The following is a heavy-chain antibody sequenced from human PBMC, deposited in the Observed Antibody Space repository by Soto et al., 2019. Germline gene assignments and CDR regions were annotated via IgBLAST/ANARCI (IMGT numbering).Heavy chain of an antibody. J-gene: IGHJ4*02. V-gene: IGHV4-59*01. CDR2: IYYSGST. CDR1: GGSISSYY. D-gene: IGHD1-26*01. Sequence: QVQLQESGPGLVKPSETLSLTCTVSGGSISSYYWSWIRQPPGKGLEWIGYIYYSGSTNYNPSLKSRVTISVDTSKNQFSLKLSSVTAADTAVYYCVRDSGSYPFDYWGQGTLVTVSS. CDR3: VRDSGSYPFDY.